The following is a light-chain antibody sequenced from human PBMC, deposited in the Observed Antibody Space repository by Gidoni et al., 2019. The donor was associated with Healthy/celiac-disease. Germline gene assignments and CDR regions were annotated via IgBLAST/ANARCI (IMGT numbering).Light chain of an antibody. V-gene: IGKV3-11*01. Sequence: EIVFTPAPATLSLSPGERATLSCRASQSVSSYLAWYQQKPGQAPRLLIHDASNRATGIPARFSGSGSGTEFTLTISSLEPEDFAVYYCQQRSNWPITFGQGTRVEIK. CDR2: DAS. J-gene: IGKJ5*01. CDR1: QSVSSY. CDR3: QQRSNWPIT.